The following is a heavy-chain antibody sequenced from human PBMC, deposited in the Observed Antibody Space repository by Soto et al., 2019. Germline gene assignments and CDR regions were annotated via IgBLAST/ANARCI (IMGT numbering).Heavy chain of an antibody. CDR3: ARARYSSSWYDY. CDR2: IYYSGST. V-gene: IGHV4-59*01. CDR1: GGSISSYY. J-gene: IGHJ4*02. Sequence: QVQLQESGPGLVKPSETLSLTCTVSGGSISSYYWSWIRQPPGKGLEWIGYIYYSGSTNYNPSLKSRVTISVDTSKNQFSLKLSSVTAADTAVYYCARARYSSSWYDYWGXXTXXXVSS. D-gene: IGHD6-13*01.